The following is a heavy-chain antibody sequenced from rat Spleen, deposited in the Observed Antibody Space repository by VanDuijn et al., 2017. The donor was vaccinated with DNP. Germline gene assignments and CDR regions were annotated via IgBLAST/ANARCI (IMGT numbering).Heavy chain of an antibody. D-gene: IGHD3-4*01. V-gene: IGHV5-31*01. CDR1: GFTFNNYW. CDR3: TRDPPTLAPFDY. J-gene: IGHJ2*01. Sequence: EVQLVESGGDLVQPGRSLTLSCVASGFTFNNYWMAWIRQVPGKGLEWVASITRSGGSPFYPDSVKNRFTISRDNPGNTLYLQMSSLRSEDTATYYCTRDPPTLAPFDYWGQGVMVTVSS. CDR2: ITRSGGSP.